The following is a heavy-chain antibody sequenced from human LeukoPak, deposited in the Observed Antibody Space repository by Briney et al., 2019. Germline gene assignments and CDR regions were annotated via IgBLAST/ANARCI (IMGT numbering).Heavy chain of an antibody. CDR3: ARGGAADFDY. CDR1: GFTFSSYS. V-gene: IGHV3-21*01. Sequence: GGSLRLSCAASGFTFSSYSMTWVRQAPGKGLEWVSSISSSSSYIYYADSVKGRFTISRDNAKNSLYLQMNSLRAEDTAVYYCARGGAADFDYWGQGTLVTVSS. D-gene: IGHD6-25*01. J-gene: IGHJ4*02. CDR2: ISSSSSYI.